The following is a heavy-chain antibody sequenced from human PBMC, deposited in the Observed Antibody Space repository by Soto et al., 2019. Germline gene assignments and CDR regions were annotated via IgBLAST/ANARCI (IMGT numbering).Heavy chain of an antibody. J-gene: IGHJ5*02. D-gene: IGHD1-26*01. Sequence: EVQLVESGGGLVKPGGSLRLSCAASGFTFSNAWMNWVRQAPGKGLEWVGGIKSKTDGGTTDYAAPVKGRFTISRDDSKNTLYLQMNSLKTEDTAVYYCTTGGAEAWGQGTLVTVSS. CDR1: GFTFSNAW. CDR2: IKSKTDGGTT. V-gene: IGHV3-15*07. CDR3: TTGGAEA.